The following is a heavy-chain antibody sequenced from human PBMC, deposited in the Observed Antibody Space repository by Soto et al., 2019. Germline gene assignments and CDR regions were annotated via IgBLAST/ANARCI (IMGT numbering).Heavy chain of an antibody. CDR1: GFTFSYYA. CDR3: AREYGAIDT. CDR2: ISKDGSSE. Sequence: QLVESGGGVVQPGRSLRLSCEVSGFTFSYYAMHWVRQAPGKGLEWVAVISKDGSSEYYADSVKGRFTISRDNSKNTVYLQMNSLRAEDTAVYYCAREYGAIDTWGQGTMVIVSS. J-gene: IGHJ3*02. V-gene: IGHV3-30-3*01. D-gene: IGHD2-8*01.